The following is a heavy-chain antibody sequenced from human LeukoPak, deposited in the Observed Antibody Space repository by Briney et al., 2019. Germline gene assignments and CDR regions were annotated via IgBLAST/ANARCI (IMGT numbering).Heavy chain of an antibody. Sequence: QPGGSLRLSCAASGFTFSSDSMTWVRQAPGKGLEWVSTISGTGVSTFYADPVKGRFTISRDNSKNTLYLHMNSLSAEDTAVYYCAKDGVTGYSSSWYRGNWFDPWGQGTLVTVSS. V-gene: IGHV3-23*01. J-gene: IGHJ5*02. D-gene: IGHD6-13*01. CDR3: AKDGVTGYSSSWYRGNWFDP. CDR1: GFTFSSDS. CDR2: ISGTGVST.